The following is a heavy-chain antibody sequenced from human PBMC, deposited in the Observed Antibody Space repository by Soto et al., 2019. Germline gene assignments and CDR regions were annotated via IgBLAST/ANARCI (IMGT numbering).Heavy chain of an antibody. CDR3: ARDNIAAAGNYYYYGMDV. CDR1: GGSISSGGYY. Sequence: SETLSLTCTVSGGSISSGGYYWSWIRQHPGKGLGWIGYIYYSGSTYYNPSLKSRVTISVDTSKNQFSLKLSSVTAADTAVYYCARDNIAAAGNYYYYGMDVWGQGTTVTVSS. CDR2: IYYSGST. V-gene: IGHV4-31*03. D-gene: IGHD6-13*01. J-gene: IGHJ6*02.